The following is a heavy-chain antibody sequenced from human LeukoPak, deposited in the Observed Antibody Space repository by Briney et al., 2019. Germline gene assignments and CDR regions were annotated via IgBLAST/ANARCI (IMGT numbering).Heavy chain of an antibody. CDR1: GFTFSSYS. CDR3: ARDWTFKWPLRGAFDI. J-gene: IGHJ3*02. D-gene: IGHD3/OR15-3a*01. CDR2: ISSSSSYI. Sequence: PGGSLRLSCAASGFTFSSYSMNWVRQAPGKGLEWDSSISSSSSYIYYADSVKGRFTISRDNAKNSLYLQMNSLRAEDTAVYYCARDWTFKWPLRGAFDIWGQGTMVTVSS. V-gene: IGHV3-21*01.